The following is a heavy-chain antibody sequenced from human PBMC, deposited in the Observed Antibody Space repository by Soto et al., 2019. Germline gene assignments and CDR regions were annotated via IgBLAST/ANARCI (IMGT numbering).Heavy chain of an antibody. Sequence: GASVKVSCKASGYTFTSYYMHWVRQAPGQGLEWMGIINPSGGSTSYAQKFQGRVTMTRDTSTSTVYMELSSLRSEDTAVYYCARGKEGYDFWSGYYSAPNYWGQGTLVTVSS. CDR2: INPSGGST. CDR3: ARGKEGYDFWSGYYSAPNY. D-gene: IGHD3-3*01. J-gene: IGHJ4*02. V-gene: IGHV1-46*01. CDR1: GYTFTSYY.